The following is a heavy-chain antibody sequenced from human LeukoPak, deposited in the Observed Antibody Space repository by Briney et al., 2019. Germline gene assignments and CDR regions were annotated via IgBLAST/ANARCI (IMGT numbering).Heavy chain of an antibody. Sequence: GGSLRLSCAASGFTFSDYYMHWIRQAPGKGLEWASYISNSGSTRYYADSVKGRFTISRDNAKNSLYLQMNSLRAEDTAVYYCARDLYRIVVVPHYFDYWGQGTLVTVSS. D-gene: IGHD3-22*01. CDR1: GFTFSDYY. V-gene: IGHV3-11*04. J-gene: IGHJ4*02. CDR3: ARDLYRIVVVPHYFDY. CDR2: ISNSGSTR.